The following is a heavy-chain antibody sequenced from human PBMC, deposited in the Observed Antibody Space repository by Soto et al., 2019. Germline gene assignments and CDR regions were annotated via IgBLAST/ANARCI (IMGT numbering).Heavy chain of an antibody. CDR2: INAGNGNT. CDR1: GYTFTSYA. D-gene: IGHD4-4*01. J-gene: IGHJ6*02. Sequence: QVQLVQSGAEVKKPGASVKVSCKASGYTFTSYAMHWVRQAPGQRLEWMGWINAGNGNTKYSQKFQGRVTITRDTSASTAYMELSSLRSEDTAVYYCARVLSMTTVTTRPQPYYYYGMDVWGQGTTVTVSS. CDR3: ARVLSMTTVTTRPQPYYYYGMDV. V-gene: IGHV1-3*01.